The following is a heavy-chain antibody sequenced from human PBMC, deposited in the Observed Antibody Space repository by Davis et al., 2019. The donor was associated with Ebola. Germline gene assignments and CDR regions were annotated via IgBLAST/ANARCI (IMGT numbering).Heavy chain of an antibody. J-gene: IGHJ4*02. CDR3: ARGPSVATAHYFDY. CDR1: GGTFSSYA. V-gene: IGHV1-69*06. D-gene: IGHD2-21*02. CDR2: IIPLFGTT. Sequence: AASVKVSCKASGGTFSSYAISWVRQAPGQGLEWMGGIIPLFGTTNYAQKFRGRVMITADKSTRIAYMELNSLTSEDTAVYYCARGPSVATAHYFDYWGQGTLVTVSS.